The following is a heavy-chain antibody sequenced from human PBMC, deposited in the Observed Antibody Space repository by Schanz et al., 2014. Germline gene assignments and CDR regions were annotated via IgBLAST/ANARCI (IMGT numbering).Heavy chain of an antibody. J-gene: IGHJ4*01. CDR1: GGFISSINW. D-gene: IGHD2-2*01. Sequence: QVQLQESGPGLVKPSGTLSLTCAVSGGFISSINWWSWVRQSPGTGLEWIGEINNSGSTNYNPSLKSRITISLDKSKSQFSLTRNAVTAADTAVYYCARDERDLPRSRFVFWGHGTLVTVSS. V-gene: IGHV4-4*02. CDR3: ARDERDLPRSRFVF. CDR2: INNSGST.